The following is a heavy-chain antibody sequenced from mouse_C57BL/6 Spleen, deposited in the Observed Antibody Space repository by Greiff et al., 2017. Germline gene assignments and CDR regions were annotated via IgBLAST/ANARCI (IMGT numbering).Heavy chain of an antibody. CDR2: IYPRSGNT. D-gene: IGHD1-1*01. CDR3: AREGDYYGSSYDAMDY. J-gene: IGHJ4*01. CDR1: GYTFTSYG. Sequence: VQGVESGAELARPGASVKLSCKASGYTFTSYGISWVKQRTGQGLEWIGEIYPRSGNTYYNEKFKGKATLTADKSSSTAYMELRSLTSEDSAVYFCAREGDYYGSSYDAMDYWGQGTSVTVSS. V-gene: IGHV1-81*01.